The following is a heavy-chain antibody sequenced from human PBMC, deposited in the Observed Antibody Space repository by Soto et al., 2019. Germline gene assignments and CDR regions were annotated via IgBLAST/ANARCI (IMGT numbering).Heavy chain of an antibody. D-gene: IGHD4-4*01. J-gene: IGHJ4*02. Sequence: SETLSLTCAVYGGSFSGYYWSWIRQPPGKGLEWIGEINHSGSTNYNPSLKSRVTISVDTSKNQFSLKLSSVTAADTAVYYCARVPVTLPDYWGQGTLVTVSS. CDR1: GGSFSGYY. CDR2: INHSGST. CDR3: ARVPVTLPDY. V-gene: IGHV4-34*01.